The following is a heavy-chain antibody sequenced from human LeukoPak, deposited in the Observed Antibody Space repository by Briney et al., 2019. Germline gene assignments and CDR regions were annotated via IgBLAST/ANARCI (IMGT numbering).Heavy chain of an antibody. D-gene: IGHD4-17*01. CDR2: INKDGSER. J-gene: IGHJ4*01. V-gene: IGHV3-7*01. CDR1: GLTFSGYW. Sequence: GGSLRLSCAASGLTFSGYWMSWVRQAPGKGLEWVANINKDGSERYNVDSVKGRFTISRDNANKSLYLQMNSLSAEDTSVYYCARESKGRSKIDYWGQEPWSPSPQ. CDR3: ARESKGRSKIDY.